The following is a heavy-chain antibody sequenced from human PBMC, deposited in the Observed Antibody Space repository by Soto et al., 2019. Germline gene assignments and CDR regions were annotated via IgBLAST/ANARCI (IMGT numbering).Heavy chain of an antibody. J-gene: IGHJ3*02. D-gene: IGHD2-15*01. CDR3: ATVVAATSAGAFDI. CDR1: GGTFSSYT. Sequence: SVKVSCKASGGTFSSYTISWVRQAPGQGLEWMGRIIPILGIANYAQKFQGRVTITADKSTSTAYMELSSLRSEDTAVYYCATVVAATSAGAFDIWGQGTMVTVSS. CDR2: IIPILGIA. V-gene: IGHV1-69*02.